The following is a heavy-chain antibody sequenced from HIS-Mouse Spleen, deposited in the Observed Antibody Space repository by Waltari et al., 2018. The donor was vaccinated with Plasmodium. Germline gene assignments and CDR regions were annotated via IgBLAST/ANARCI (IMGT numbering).Heavy chain of an antibody. CDR1: GFAFRSYG. J-gene: IGHJ3*02. CDR3: AKVAQGTRDAFDI. CDR2: IWYDGSNK. D-gene: IGHD2-8*01. V-gene: IGHV3-33*06. Sequence: QVQLVESGGGVVQPGRSPRLYWAASGFAFRSYGMPGVRRAPGKGLGWVAVIWYDGSNKYYADSVKGRFTISRDNSKNTLYLQMNSLRAEDTAVYYCAKVAQGTRDAFDIWGQGTMVTVSS.